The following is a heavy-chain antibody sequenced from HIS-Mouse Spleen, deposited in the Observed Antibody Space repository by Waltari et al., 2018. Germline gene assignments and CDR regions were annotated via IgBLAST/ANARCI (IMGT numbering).Heavy chain of an antibody. V-gene: IGHV4-39*07. J-gene: IGHJ2*01. Sequence: QLQLQESGPGLVKPSETLSLTCTVSGGSISSSSYYWGWIRQPPGKGLEWIGSIYYSGSNYYNPSLKGRGTISVDTSKNQFSLKLSSVTAADTAVYYCAREIPYSSSWYDWYFDLWGRGTLVTVSS. CDR3: AREIPYSSSWYDWYFDL. D-gene: IGHD6-13*01. CDR1: GGSISSSSYY. CDR2: IYYSGSN.